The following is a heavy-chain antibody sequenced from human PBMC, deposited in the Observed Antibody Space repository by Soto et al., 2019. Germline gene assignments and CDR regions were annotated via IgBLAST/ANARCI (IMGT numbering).Heavy chain of an antibody. CDR2: IYSGGST. CDR1: GFTVSSNY. Sequence: GGSLRLSCAASGFTVSSNYMSWVRQAPGKGLEWVSVIYSGGSTYYADSVKGRFTISRDNSKNTLYLQMNSLRAEDTAVYYCARDRALIVGATFYYYGMDVWGQGTTVTVSS. D-gene: IGHD1-26*01. J-gene: IGHJ6*02. CDR3: ARDRALIVGATFYYYGMDV. V-gene: IGHV3-53*01.